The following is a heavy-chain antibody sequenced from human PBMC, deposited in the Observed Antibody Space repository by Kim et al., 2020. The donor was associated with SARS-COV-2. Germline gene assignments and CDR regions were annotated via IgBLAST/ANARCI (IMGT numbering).Heavy chain of an antibody. CDR3: AKDNISPAVTGRLDY. D-gene: IGHD2-21*02. V-gene: IGHV3-23*01. CDR2: ISGSGDNK. CDR1: GFTFSSYA. Sequence: GGSLRLSCAASGFTFSSYAMNWVRQAPGKGLEWVSLISGSGDNKYYTDSVRGRFTISRDKTKNTLYLQMNSLRTEDTAVYYCAKDNISPAVTGRLDYWGQGTLVTVSS. J-gene: IGHJ4*02.